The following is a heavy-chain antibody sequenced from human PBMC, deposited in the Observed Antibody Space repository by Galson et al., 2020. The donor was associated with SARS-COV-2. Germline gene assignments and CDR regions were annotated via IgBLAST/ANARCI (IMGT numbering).Heavy chain of an antibody. CDR2: ISGSSSYI. D-gene: IGHD2-21*02. V-gene: IGHV3-21*06. J-gene: IGHJ4*02. Sequence: GESLKISCAASGFLFGTYGMTWVRQAPGKGLEWVSCISGSSSYIYYADSVKGRFTVSRDNAKNFLYLQMNNLRDDDTAVYYCAKVGPYCSGDTSYSDHWGQGTLVTVSS. CDR3: AKVGPYCSGDTSYSDH. CDR1: GFLFGTYG.